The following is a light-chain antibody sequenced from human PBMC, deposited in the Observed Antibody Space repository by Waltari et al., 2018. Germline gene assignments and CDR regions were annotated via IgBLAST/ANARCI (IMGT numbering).Light chain of an antibody. CDR2: YTS. J-gene: IGKJ1*01. Sequence: SCRASENIRSFLAWDQQKPGQAPRLLIYYTSTRATGIPDRFSGSGSGTDFSLTISRLEPEDFAVYYCQKYGTLPATFGQGTKVEIK. CDR1: ENIRSF. V-gene: IGKV3-20*01. CDR3: QKYGTLPAT.